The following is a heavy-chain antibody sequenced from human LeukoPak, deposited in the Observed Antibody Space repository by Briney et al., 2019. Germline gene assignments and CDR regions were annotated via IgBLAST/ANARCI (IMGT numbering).Heavy chain of an antibody. CDR2: ISGSGGST. V-gene: IGHV3-23*01. CDR1: GFTLSSYA. CDR3: ASEYSSSRIGYYFDY. Sequence: GGSLRLSCAASGFTLSSYAMSWVRQAPGKGLEWVSAISGSGGSTYYADSVKGRFTISRDNSKNTLYLQMNSLRAEDTAVYYCASEYSSSRIGYYFDYWGQGTLVTVSS. D-gene: IGHD6-6*01. J-gene: IGHJ4*02.